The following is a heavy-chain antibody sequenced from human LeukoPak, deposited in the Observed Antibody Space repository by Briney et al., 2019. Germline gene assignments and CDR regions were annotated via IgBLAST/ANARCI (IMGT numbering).Heavy chain of an antibody. Sequence: GESLRLSCAASGFTFSSYAMSWVRHPPGKGLEWVSAISGSGGSTYYADSVKGRFTISRDNSKNTLYLQMNSLRAGDTAVYYCAKGTWLKEYYFDYWGQGTLVTVSS. CDR2: ISGSGGST. J-gene: IGHJ4*02. V-gene: IGHV3-23*01. CDR1: GFTFSSYA. D-gene: IGHD3-22*01. CDR3: AKGTWLKEYYFDY.